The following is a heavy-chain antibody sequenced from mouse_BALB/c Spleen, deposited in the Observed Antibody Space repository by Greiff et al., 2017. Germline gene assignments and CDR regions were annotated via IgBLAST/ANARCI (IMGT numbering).Heavy chain of an antibody. J-gene: IGHJ2*01. V-gene: IGHV1-69*02. CDR1: GYTFTSYW. CDR3: TRWGLLDY. Sequence: QVQLQQPGAELVRPGASVKLSCKASGYTFTSYWINWVKQRPGQGLEWIGNIYPSDSYTNYNQKFKDKATLTVDKSSSTAYMQLSSPTSEDSAVYYCTRWGLLDYWGQGTTLTVSS. D-gene: IGHD1-1*01. CDR2: IYPSDSYT.